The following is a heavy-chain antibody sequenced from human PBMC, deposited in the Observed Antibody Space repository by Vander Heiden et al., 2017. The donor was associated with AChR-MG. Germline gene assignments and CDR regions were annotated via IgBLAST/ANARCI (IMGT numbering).Heavy chain of an antibody. D-gene: IGHD2-15*01. CDR2: ISYDGSNE. V-gene: IGHV3-30-3*01. CDR1: GLHFSSHA. J-gene: IGHJ6*02. CDR3: ARGYCSGGSCYGVQAYYYYYGMDV. Sequence: QLVEFWGRLVQPGRSLRPSCAASGLHFSSHALLWARQAPGKGLEWVAVISYDGSNEYYADSVKGRFTISRDKAKNTLYLQMNSLRAEDTAVYYCARGYCSGGSCYGVQAYYYYYGMDVWGQGTTVTVSS.